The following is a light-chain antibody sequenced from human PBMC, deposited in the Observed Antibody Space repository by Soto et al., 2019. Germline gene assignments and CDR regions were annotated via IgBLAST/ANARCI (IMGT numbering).Light chain of an antibody. J-gene: IGKJ5*01. CDR2: AAS. Sequence: IQLSQSPSSLSASVVDRVTITCRASQGISSYLAWYQQKPGKAPKLLIYAASTLQSGVPSRFSGSGSGTDFTLTISSLQPDDFATYYCHQSYSSIPFGQGTRLEIK. CDR3: HQSYSSIP. V-gene: IGKV1-9*01. CDR1: QGISSY.